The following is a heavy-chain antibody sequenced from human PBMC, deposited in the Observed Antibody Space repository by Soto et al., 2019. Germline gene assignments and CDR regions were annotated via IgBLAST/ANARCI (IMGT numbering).Heavy chain of an antibody. V-gene: IGHV1-46*01. CDR3: ARGGHVVVVTAALDY. D-gene: IGHD2-21*02. CDR1: GDTFTDYY. CDR2: VNPSGGHT. J-gene: IGHJ4*02. Sequence: VXLVQSGAEVKKPGASVKVSCKASGDTFTDYYIHWVRQAPGQGLEWMGTVNPSGGHTTYAQHFLGRMTMTRDTSTSTLYMELTSLTSEDTAVYYCARGGHVVVVTAALDYWGQGTLVTVSS.